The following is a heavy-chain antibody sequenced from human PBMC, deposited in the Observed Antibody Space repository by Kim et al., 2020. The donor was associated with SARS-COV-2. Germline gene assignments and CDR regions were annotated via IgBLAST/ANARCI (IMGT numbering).Heavy chain of an antibody. Sequence: ASVKVSCKASGYTFTSYGISWVRQAPGQGLEWMGWISAYNGNTNYAQKLQGRVTMTTDTSTSTAYMELRGLRSDDTAVYYCAREQWLGKANDYWGQGTLVTVSS. CDR1: GYTFTSYG. V-gene: IGHV1-18*04. CDR3: AREQWLGKANDY. J-gene: IGHJ4*02. CDR2: ISAYNGNT. D-gene: IGHD6-19*01.